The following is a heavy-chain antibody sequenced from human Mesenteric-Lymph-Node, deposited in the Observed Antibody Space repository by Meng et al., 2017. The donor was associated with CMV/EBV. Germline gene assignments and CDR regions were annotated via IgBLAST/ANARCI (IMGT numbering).Heavy chain of an antibody. CDR2: ISSSSTYI. D-gene: IGHD3-3*01. CDR3: ARLGDFWSGYYTFDY. J-gene: IGHJ4*02. CDR1: GVSFTTYT. Sequence: GESLKISCAASGVSFTTYTMNWVRQAPGKGLEWVSSISSSSTYIYYADSFKGRFTVSRDNAENSLYLQMNSLRAEDTAVYYCARLGDFWSGYYTFDYWGLGILVTVSS. V-gene: IGHV3-21*01.